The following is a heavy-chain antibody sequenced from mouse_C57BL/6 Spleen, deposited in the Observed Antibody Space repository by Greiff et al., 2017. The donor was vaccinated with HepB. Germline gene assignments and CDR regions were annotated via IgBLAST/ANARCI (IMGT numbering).Heavy chain of an antibody. D-gene: IGHD2-4*01. V-gene: IGHV1-80*01. CDR2: IYPGDGDT. CDR1: GYAFSSYW. J-gene: IGHJ3*01. CDR3: ARCDDYDRNWFAY. Sequence: QVQLQESGAELVKPGASVKISCKASGYAFSSYWMNWVKQRPGQGLEWIGQIYPGDGDTNYNGKFKGKATLTADKSSSTAYMQLSSLTSEDSAVYCWARCDDYDRNWFAYWGQGTLVTVSA.